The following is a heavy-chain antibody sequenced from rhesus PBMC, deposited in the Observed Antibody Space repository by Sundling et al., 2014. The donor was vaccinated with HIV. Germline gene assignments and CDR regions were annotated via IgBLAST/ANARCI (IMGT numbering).Heavy chain of an antibody. J-gene: IGHJ4*01. CDR2: INPSTGNT. CDR1: GYTFTSYN. CDR3: ARGSVDFDS. V-gene: IGHV1-200*01. Sequence: QVQLVQSGAEVTKPGASVKLSCKASGYTFTSYNINWMRQAPGQGLEWMGWINPSTGNTAYTQTFQGRVTLTRDTSANTAYMELSSLRSEDTAVYYCARGSVDFDSWGQGVLVTVSS.